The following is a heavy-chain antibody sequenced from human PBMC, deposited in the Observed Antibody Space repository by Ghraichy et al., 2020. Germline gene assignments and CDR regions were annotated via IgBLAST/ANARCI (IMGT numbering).Heavy chain of an antibody. CDR3: AKAVYGGDSGGYYFDF. Sequence: GGPRLSCAASGFSFSSYALDWVRQAPGKGLEWVSVISGSGGNTYYADSVKGRFTISRDNYQNIMYLQMNSLRAEDTAVYYCAKAVYGGDSGGYYFDFWGQGTLVAVSS. V-gene: IGHV3-23*01. CDR2: ISGSGGNT. J-gene: IGHJ4*02. D-gene: IGHD4-23*01. CDR1: GFSFSSYA.